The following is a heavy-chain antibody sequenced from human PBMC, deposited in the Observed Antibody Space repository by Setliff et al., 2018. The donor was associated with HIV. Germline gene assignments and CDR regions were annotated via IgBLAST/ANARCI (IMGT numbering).Heavy chain of an antibody. CDR1: GGSISSHY. CDR2: IYYSGST. J-gene: IGHJ1*01. V-gene: IGHV4-59*11. CDR3: ASTYYYDSLHFHH. D-gene: IGHD3-22*01. Sequence: PSETLSLTCTASGGSISSHYWSWIRQPPGKGLEWIGYIYYSGSTNYNPSLKSRVTMSVDTSKNQFSLKLSSVTAADTAVYYCASTYYYDSLHFHHWGQGTLVTVSS.